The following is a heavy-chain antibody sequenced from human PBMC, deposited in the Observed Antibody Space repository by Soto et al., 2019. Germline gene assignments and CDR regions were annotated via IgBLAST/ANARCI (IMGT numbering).Heavy chain of an antibody. V-gene: IGHV3-66*01. Sequence: GGSLRLSCAASGFTVSSNYMSWVRQAPGKGLEWVSVIYSGGSTYYADSVKGRFTISRDNSKNTLYLQMNSLRAEDTAVYYCARADYYGSGILQHYYMDVWGKGTTVTVSS. CDR2: IYSGGST. J-gene: IGHJ6*03. CDR1: GFTVSSNY. D-gene: IGHD3-10*01. CDR3: ARADYYGSGILQHYYMDV.